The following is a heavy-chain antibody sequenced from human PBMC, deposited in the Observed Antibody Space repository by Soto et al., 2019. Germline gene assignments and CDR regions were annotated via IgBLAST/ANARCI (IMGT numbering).Heavy chain of an antibody. J-gene: IGHJ5*02. CDR2: IYYSGST. V-gene: IGHV4-31*03. CDR3: ARDLTFKYRYGAMGFDP. CDR1: GGSISSGGYY. Sequence: PSETLSLTCTVSGGSISSGGYYWSWIRQHPGKGLEWIGYIYYSGSTYYNPSLKSRVTISVDTSKNQFSLKLSSVTAADTAVYYCARDLTFKYRYGAMGFDPWGQGTLVTVSS. D-gene: IGHD5-18*01.